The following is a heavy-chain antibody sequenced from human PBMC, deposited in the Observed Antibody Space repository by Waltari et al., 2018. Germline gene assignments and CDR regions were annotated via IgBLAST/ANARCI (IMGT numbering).Heavy chain of an antibody. D-gene: IGHD2-2*01. Sequence: EVQLVESGGGLTKPGGSLSLSCAASGFPVGTTHISGVRQAPGKVLEWVSAIYSDGTTYYTDSVKGRFTISRDSSKDTLYLQMNSLRAEDSAVYYCARFIVVVPAAMRDDAFDIWGQGTMVTVSS. J-gene: IGHJ3*02. CDR1: GFPVGTTH. V-gene: IGHV3-53*01. CDR3: ARFIVVVPAAMRDDAFDI. CDR2: IYSDGTT.